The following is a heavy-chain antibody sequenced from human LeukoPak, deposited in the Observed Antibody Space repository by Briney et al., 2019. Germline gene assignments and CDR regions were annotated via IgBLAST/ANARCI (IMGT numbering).Heavy chain of an antibody. V-gene: IGHV1-24*01. J-gene: IGHJ1*01. D-gene: IGHD1-7*01. CDR1: GYTLTELS. Sequence: ASVKVSCKVSGYTLTELSMHWVRQAPGKGLEWMGGFDPEDGETIYAQKFQGRVTITADESTSTAYMELSSLRSEDTAVYYCARDSGLTGTTISPFQHWGQGTLVTVSS. CDR3: ARDSGLTGTTISPFQH. CDR2: FDPEDGET.